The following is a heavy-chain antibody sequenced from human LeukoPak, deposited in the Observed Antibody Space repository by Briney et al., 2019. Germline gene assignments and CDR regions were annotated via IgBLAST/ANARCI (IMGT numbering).Heavy chain of an antibody. CDR3: AKVHSSQDYYFDY. CDR2: IRYDGSNK. J-gene: IGHJ4*02. V-gene: IGHV3-30*02. CDR1: GFAFSSYG. Sequence: GRSLRLSCAASGFAFSSYGMHWVRQAPGKGLEWVAFIRYDGSNKYYADSVKGRFTISRDNSKNTLYLQMNSLRAEDTAVYYCAKVHSSQDYYFDYWGQGTLVTVSS. D-gene: IGHD6-13*01.